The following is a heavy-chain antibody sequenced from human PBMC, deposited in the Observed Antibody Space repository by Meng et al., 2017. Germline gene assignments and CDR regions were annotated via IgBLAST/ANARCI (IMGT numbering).Heavy chain of an antibody. Sequence: QEQIVHSGSELKTPGDSVKVSCQASGYTFTSYAMNWVRPAPGQGLEWMGWINTNTGNPTYAQGFTGRFVFSLDTSVSTAYLQISSLKAEDTAVYYCARGGAASSFDYWGQGTLVTVSS. V-gene: IGHV7-4-1*02. CDR2: INTNTGNP. CDR3: ARGGAASSFDY. D-gene: IGHD1-26*01. CDR1: GYTFTSYA. J-gene: IGHJ4*02.